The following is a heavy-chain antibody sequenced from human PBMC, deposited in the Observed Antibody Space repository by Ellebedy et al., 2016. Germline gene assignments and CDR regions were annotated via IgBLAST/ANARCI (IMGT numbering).Heavy chain of an antibody. D-gene: IGHD5-24*01. V-gene: IGHV4-39*01. Sequence: GSLRLSCTVSGGSISSSSYYWGWIRQPPGKGLEWIGSIYYSGSTYYNPSLKSRVTISVDTSKNQFSLKLSSVTAADTAVYYCARHAAEDRDGYNFDYWGQGTLVTVSS. CDR1: GGSISSSSYY. J-gene: IGHJ4*02. CDR2: IYYSGST. CDR3: ARHAAEDRDGYNFDY.